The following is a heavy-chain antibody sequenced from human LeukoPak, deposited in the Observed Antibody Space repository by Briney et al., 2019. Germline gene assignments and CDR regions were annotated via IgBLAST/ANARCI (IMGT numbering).Heavy chain of an antibody. V-gene: IGHV4-59*01. Sequence: SETLSLTCTVSGGSISSYYWSWIRQPPGKGLEWIGYICYSGSTNYNPSLKSRVTISVDTSKNQFSLKLSSVTAADTAVYYCARVDPDSSSTLEVFDYWGQGTLVTVSS. CDR2: ICYSGST. D-gene: IGHD6-6*01. J-gene: IGHJ4*02. CDR3: ARVDPDSSSTLEVFDY. CDR1: GGSISSYY.